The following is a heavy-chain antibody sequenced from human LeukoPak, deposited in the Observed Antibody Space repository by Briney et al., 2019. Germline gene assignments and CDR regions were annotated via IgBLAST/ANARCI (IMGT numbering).Heavy chain of an antibody. CDR2: MKEDGSGI. CDR3: ARGGARYLDN. D-gene: IGHD3-9*01. Sequence: SAGTLRLSCVASGFDFSSYTMCWVRQAPGKGLERVAKMKEDGSGIYYVDSVKGRFTICRDNAKNSLCLQMSSLRAEDTAVYYCARGGARYLDNWGQGTLVTVSS. CDR1: GFDFSSYT. V-gene: IGHV3-7*01. J-gene: IGHJ4*02.